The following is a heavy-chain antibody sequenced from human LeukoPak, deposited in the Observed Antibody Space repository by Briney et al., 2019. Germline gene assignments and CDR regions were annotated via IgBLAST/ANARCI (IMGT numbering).Heavy chain of an antibody. D-gene: IGHD2/OR15-2a*01. CDR2: IHKSVGT. Sequence: SETLSLTCTVSGGSISDYYWTWIRQSPGKGLEWIGHIHKSVGTKYNPSLQSRVTISVDTAKNQFALILTAVTAADTARFYCWRHGDTSSYFYYLAIWGHGTLVPVSS. CDR1: GGSISDYY. J-gene: IGHJ1*01. V-gene: IGHV4-59*08. CDR3: WRHGDTSSYFYYLAI.